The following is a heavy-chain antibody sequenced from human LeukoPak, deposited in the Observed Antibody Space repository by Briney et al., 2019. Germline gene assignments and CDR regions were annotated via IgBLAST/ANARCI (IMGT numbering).Heavy chain of an antibody. CDR3: ARHDTVAFDI. V-gene: IGHV4-34*01. J-gene: IGHJ3*02. Sequence: PSETLSLTCAVYGGSFSGYYWSWIRQPPGKGPEWIGEINHRGRTNYNPSLKSRVTISVDTSKNQFSLKLSSVTAADTAVYYCARHDTVAFDIWGQGTMVTVSS. CDR2: INHRGRT. CDR1: GGSFSGYY.